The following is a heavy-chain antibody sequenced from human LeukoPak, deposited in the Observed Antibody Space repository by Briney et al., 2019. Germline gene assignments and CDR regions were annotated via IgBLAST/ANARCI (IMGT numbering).Heavy chain of an antibody. D-gene: IGHD6-19*01. V-gene: IGHV3-23*01. J-gene: IGHJ4*02. CDR2: IGGSGDKT. Sequence: PGGPLRLSCAASGFPFNRNAIIWVRQAPGKGLEWVSTIGGSGDKTFYADSVKGRFTISRDNSKNMVHLQMNSLTGEDTALYYCVRRGDASSGWGDHDFWGQGALVTVSS. CDR3: VRRGDASSGWGDHDF. CDR1: GFPFNRNA.